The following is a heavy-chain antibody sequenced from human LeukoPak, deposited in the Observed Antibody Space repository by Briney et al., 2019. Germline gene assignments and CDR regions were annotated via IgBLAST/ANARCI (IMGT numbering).Heavy chain of an antibody. CDR1: GFSFTGYF. D-gene: IGHD5-18*01. CDR3: ARGPHDTAYYFDQ. CDR2: IDPNSGGT. J-gene: IGHJ4*02. V-gene: IGHV1-2*06. Sequence: GASVKVSCKASGFSFTGYFMHWVRQAPGQGPEWMGRIDPNSGGTNYALKFQGRVTMTGDTPITTAYMDLSRLRSDDTAVYYCARGPHDTAYYFDQWGQGTLVTVSS.